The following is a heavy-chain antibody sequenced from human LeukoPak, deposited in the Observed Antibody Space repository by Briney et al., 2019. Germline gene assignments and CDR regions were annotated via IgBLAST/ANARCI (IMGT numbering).Heavy chain of an antibody. V-gene: IGHV1-2*02. CDR2: INTNSGGT. J-gene: IGHJ6*02. CDR3: ARSYYYHGMDV. Sequence: ASVKVFCKASGYTFTGYYMHWVRQAPGQGLEWMGWINTNSGGTNYAQKFQGRVTMTRDTSISTAYMELSRLRSDDTAVYHCARSYYYHGMDVWGQGTTVTVSS. CDR1: GYTFTGYY.